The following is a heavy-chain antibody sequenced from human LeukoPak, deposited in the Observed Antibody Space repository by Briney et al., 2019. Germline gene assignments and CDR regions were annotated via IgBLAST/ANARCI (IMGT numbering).Heavy chain of an antibody. V-gene: IGHV1-69*04. CDR2: IIPILRIA. Sequence: GASVKVSCKASGGTFSTYAISWVRQAPGQGLEWMGRIIPILRIANYAQKFQGRVTITADNSTSTAYMELSSLRSEDTAVYYCARGLLGRGYSYGLDYWGQGTLVTVSS. J-gene: IGHJ4*02. CDR1: GGTFSTYA. CDR3: ARGLLGRGYSYGLDY. D-gene: IGHD5-18*01.